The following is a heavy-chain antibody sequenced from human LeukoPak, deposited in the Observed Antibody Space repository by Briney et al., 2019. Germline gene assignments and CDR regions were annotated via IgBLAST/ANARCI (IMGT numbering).Heavy chain of an antibody. CDR3: ARVGPTSYFDY. V-gene: IGHV1-2*06. CDR1: GYTFTDYY. J-gene: IGHJ4*02. Sequence: ASVKVSCKASGYTFTDYYVHWVQQAPEQGFEWMGRVNPDTGGTNYAQKFQGRVTMTRDTSINTAYMELSRLTPDDTAIYYCARVGPTSYFDYWGQGTLVTVSS. CDR2: VNPDTGGT.